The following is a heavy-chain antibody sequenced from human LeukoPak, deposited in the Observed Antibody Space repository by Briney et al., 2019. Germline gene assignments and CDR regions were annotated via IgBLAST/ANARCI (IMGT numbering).Heavy chain of an antibody. CDR1: GGSISSYY. V-gene: IGHV4-4*07. J-gene: IGHJ4*02. Sequence: ETLSLTCTVSGGSISSYYWSWIRQPAGKGLEWIGRIYTSGSTNYNPSLKSRVTMSVDTSKNQFSLKLSSVTAADTAVYYCARGTRYYYGSGSYYYFDYWGQGTLVTVSS. CDR2: IYTSGST. CDR3: ARGTRYYYGSGSYYYFDY. D-gene: IGHD3-10*01.